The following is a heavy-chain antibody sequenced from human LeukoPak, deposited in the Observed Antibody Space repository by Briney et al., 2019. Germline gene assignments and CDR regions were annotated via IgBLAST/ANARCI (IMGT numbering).Heavy chain of an antibody. CDR1: GFTFSTYN. J-gene: IGHJ4*02. D-gene: IGHD4-17*01. CDR2: ISRSSSTI. Sequence: GGSLRLSCAASGFTFSTYNMNWVRQAPGKGLEWVSYISRSSSTIYYADSVKGRLTISRDNSKNTLYLQMNSLRAEDTAVYYCARVVDHDYGDYYLDYWGQGTLVTVSS. CDR3: ARVVDHDYGDYYLDY. V-gene: IGHV3-48*01.